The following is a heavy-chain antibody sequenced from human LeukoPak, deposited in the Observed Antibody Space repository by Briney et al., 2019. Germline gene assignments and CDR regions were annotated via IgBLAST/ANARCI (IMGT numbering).Heavy chain of an antibody. CDR2: LSGSGGYT. Sequence: GGSLRLSCAASGFTFSSYAMSWVRQAPGKGLEWVSTLSGSGGYTYYADPVKGRFTISRDNSKDTLSLQMNNLRAEDTAVYYCAKDFAQNGGYSSPPDWFDPWGQGTLVTVSS. D-gene: IGHD6-13*01. CDR3: AKDFAQNGGYSSPPDWFDP. V-gene: IGHV3-23*01. CDR1: GFTFSSYA. J-gene: IGHJ5*02.